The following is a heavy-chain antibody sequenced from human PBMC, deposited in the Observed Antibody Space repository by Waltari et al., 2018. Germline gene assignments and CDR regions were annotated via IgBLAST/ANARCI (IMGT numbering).Heavy chain of an antibody. CDR1: GFTFSSYS. CDR3: ARVRYGGNPFDY. J-gene: IGHJ4*02. D-gene: IGHD4-17*01. Sequence: EVQLVESGGGLVQPGGSLRLSCAASGFTFSSYSMNWVRQAPGKGLEWVSYISSCSSTIYYAASVKGRFTISRDNAKNSLYLQMNSLRAEDTAVYYCARVRYGGNPFDYWGQGTLVTVSS. CDR2: ISSCSSTI. V-gene: IGHV3-48*04.